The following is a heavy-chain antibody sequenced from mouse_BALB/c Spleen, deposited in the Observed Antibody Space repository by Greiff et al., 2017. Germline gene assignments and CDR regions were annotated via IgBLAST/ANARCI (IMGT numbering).Heavy chain of an antibody. D-gene: IGHD4-1*01. J-gene: IGHJ4*01. CDR2: ISSGSSTI. CDR3: ARSNWAMDY. Sequence: DVKLVESGGGLVQPGGSRKLSCAASGFTFSSFGMHWVRQAPEKGLEWVAYISSGSSTIYYADTVKGRFTISRDNPKNTLFLQMTSLRSEDTAMYYCARSNWAMDYWGQGTSVTVSS. V-gene: IGHV5-17*02. CDR1: GFTFSSFG.